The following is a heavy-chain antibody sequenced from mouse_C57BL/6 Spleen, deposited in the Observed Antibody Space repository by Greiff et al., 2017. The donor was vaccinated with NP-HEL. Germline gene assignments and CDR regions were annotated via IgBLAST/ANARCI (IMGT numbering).Heavy chain of an antibody. J-gene: IGHJ4*01. V-gene: IGHV1-9*01. Sequence: QVQLQQPGAELMKPGASVKLSCKASGYTFTGYWIQWVKQRPGHGLAWIGKIFPGSGSTHYNEKFKGKATLTADKASSTAYMQLSSLTSEDSAVYYCARGEYYAIDYWGQGTSVTVSA. CDR3: ARGEYYAIDY. CDR2: IFPGSGST. CDR1: GYTFTGYW.